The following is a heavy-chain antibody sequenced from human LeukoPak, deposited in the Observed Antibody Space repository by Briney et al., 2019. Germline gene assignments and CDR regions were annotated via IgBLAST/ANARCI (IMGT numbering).Heavy chain of an antibody. D-gene: IGHD4-17*01. CDR2: IKQDGSEK. CDR1: GIILSSYW. CDR3: ARVHYGDYVYYYYYMDV. J-gene: IGHJ6*03. V-gene: IGHV3-7*01. Sequence: SGGSLTLSCAASGIILSSYWMSWVRQAPGKGLEWVANIKQDGSEKYYVDSVKGRFTISRDNAKNSLYLQMNSLRAEDTAVYYCARVHYGDYVYYYYYMDVWGKGTTVTVSS.